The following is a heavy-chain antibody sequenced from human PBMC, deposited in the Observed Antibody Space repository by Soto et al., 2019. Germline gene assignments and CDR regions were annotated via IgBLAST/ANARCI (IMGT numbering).Heavy chain of an antibody. CDR2: IYYSGST. D-gene: IGHD3-22*01. V-gene: IGHV4-30-4*01. J-gene: IGHJ6*02. CDR1: GGSISSGDYY. CDR3: ARGYMYYDSSGYSPSYGMDV. Sequence: SETLSLTCTVSGGSISSGDYYWSWIRQPPGKGLEWIGYIYYSGSTYYNPSLKSRVTISVDTSKNQFSLKLSSVTAADTAVYYCARGYMYYDSSGYSPSYGMDVWGQVTTVTVSS.